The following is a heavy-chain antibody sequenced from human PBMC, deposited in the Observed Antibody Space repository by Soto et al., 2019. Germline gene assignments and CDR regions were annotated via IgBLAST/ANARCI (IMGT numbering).Heavy chain of an antibody. D-gene: IGHD5-18*01. CDR1: GYTFTSYY. Sequence: ASVKVSCKASGYTFTSYYMHWVRQAPGQGLEWMGIINPSGGSTSYAQKFQGRVTMTRDTSTSTVYMELSSLRSEDTAVYYCARPTAMGNYYYYGMDVWGQGTTVTVSS. CDR2: INPSGGST. V-gene: IGHV1-46*01. J-gene: IGHJ6*02. CDR3: ARPTAMGNYYYYGMDV.